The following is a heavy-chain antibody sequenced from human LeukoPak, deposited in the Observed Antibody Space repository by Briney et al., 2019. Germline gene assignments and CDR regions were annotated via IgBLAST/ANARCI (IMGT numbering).Heavy chain of an antibody. CDR3: ASGEYDRSGYDCDY. D-gene: IGHD3-22*01. V-gene: IGHV3-23*01. Sequence: PGGSLRLSCAASGFTFSSYAMSWVRQAPGKGLEWVSGISSSGDRTYYADSVKGRFTISRDNFKNTLYLQMKSLRAEDTAVYYCASGEYDRSGYDCDYWGQGTLVTVSS. CDR1: GFTFSSYA. CDR2: ISSSGDRT. J-gene: IGHJ4*02.